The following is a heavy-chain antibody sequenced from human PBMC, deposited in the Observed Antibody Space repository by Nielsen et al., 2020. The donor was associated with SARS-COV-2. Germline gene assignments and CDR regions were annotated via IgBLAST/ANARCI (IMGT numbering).Heavy chain of an antibody. D-gene: IGHD3-22*01. J-gene: IGHJ4*02. CDR1: GFGFSTYA. Sequence: GGSLRLSCTASGFGFSTYAMTWVRQAPGKGLEWVSAISGSGAKTYYADSVKGRFTISRDNSNNRLYLQMSSLRAEDTAVYYCAKERDSRGYYDYWGQGSLVTVSS. CDR3: AKERDSRGYYDY. V-gene: IGHV3-23*01. CDR2: ISGSGAKT.